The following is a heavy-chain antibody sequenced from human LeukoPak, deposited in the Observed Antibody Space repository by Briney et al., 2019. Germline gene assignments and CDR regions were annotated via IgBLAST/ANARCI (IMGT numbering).Heavy chain of an antibody. J-gene: IGHJ4*02. CDR1: GGSISSSNW. Sequence: SGTLSLSCAVSGGSISSSNWWSWVRQPPGKGLEWIGEIYHSGSTNYNPSLKSRVTISVDKSKNQFSLKLSSVTAADTAVYYCARDSSSWYSPQFDYWGQGTLVTVSS. CDR3: ARDSSSWYSPQFDY. V-gene: IGHV4-4*02. CDR2: IYHSGST. D-gene: IGHD6-13*01.